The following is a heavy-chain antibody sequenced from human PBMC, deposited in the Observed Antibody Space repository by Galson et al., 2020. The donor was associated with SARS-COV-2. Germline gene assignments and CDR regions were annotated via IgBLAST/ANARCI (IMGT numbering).Heavy chain of an antibody. CDR3: ARHGVADTLGVAY. Sequence: GESLKIHCKGYGYPFNNYWIGWVRQMPGKGQEWLGMIYHGDSETRYSQSFQGQVTISADTSMSTAYLQWGSLKASDSAIYYCARHGVADTLGVAYWGQGTQVTVSS. CDR1: GYPFNNYW. D-gene: IGHD6-19*01. CDR2: IYHGDSET. J-gene: IGHJ4*02. V-gene: IGHV5-51*01.